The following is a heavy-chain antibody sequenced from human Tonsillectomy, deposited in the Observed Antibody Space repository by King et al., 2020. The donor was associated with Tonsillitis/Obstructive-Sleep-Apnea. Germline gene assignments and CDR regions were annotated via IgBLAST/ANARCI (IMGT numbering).Heavy chain of an antibody. J-gene: IGHJ4*02. Sequence: VQLVESGGGVVQPGRSLRLSCAASGFTFSSYAMHWVRQAPGKGLEWVAVISYDGSNKYYADSVTGRFTISRDNSKNPLYLQMNSLRAEETAVYYCARGTYDFWSGYYPTDYFDYWGQGTLVTVSS. D-gene: IGHD3-3*01. CDR2: ISYDGSNK. V-gene: IGHV3-30*04. CDR3: ARGTYDFWSGYYPTDYFDY. CDR1: GFTFSSYA.